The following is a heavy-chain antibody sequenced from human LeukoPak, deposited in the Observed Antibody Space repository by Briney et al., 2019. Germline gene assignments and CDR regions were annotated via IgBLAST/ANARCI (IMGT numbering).Heavy chain of an antibody. V-gene: IGHV3-33*01. J-gene: IGHJ5*02. D-gene: IGHD5-12*01. CDR1: GFTFSSYG. CDR3: ARELPEYGGYVNWFDP. CDR2: IWYDGSNK. Sequence: GGSLRLSCAASGFTFSSYGMHWVCQAPGKGLEWVAVIWYDGSNKYYADSVKGRFTISRDNSKNTLYLQMNSLRAEDTAVYYCARELPEYGGYVNWFDPWGQGTLVTVSS.